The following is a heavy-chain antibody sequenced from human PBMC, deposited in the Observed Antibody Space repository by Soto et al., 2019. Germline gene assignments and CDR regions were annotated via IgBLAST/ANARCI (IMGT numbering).Heavy chain of an antibody. CDR2: VSAYNGNT. CDR1: GYTFTSYG. J-gene: IGHJ4*02. D-gene: IGHD6-19*01. CDR3: ARSVAGTSPDY. Sequence: ASVKVSCKASGYTFTSYGISWVRQAPGQGLEWMGWVSAYNGNTNYAQKLQGRVTMTTDTSTSTAYMELRSLRSDDTAMYYCARSVAGTSPDYWGQGTLVTVSS. V-gene: IGHV1-18*01.